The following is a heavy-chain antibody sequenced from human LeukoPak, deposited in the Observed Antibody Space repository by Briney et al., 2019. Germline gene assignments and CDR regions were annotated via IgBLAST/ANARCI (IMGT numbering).Heavy chain of an antibody. J-gene: IGHJ4*02. CDR2: MNPNIGGT. V-gene: IGHV1-2*02. Sequence: GASVKVSCKASGYAFTGYYLHWVRQAPGQGLEWMGWMNPNIGGTHFAQRFQGRVTMTRDTIISTAYMELSRLRSDDTAVYYCAKAPEEGWLLLDYWGQGTLVTVSS. CDR1: GYAFTGYY. CDR3: AKAPEEGWLLLDY. D-gene: IGHD3-22*01.